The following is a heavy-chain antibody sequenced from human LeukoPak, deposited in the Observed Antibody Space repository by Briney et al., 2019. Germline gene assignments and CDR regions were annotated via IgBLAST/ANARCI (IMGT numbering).Heavy chain of an antibody. V-gene: IGHV4-59*01. CDR3: AARGDGYNNWYFDL. D-gene: IGHD5-24*01. CDR1: GGSINNYY. J-gene: IGHJ2*01. Sequence: PSETLSLTCTVSGGSINNYYWSWIRQPPGKGLEWIGFIYYSGSTNYNPSLKSRVTISLDTSKNQFSLNLSSVTAADTAVYYCAARGDGYNNWYFDLWSRGTLVTVSS. CDR2: IYYSGST.